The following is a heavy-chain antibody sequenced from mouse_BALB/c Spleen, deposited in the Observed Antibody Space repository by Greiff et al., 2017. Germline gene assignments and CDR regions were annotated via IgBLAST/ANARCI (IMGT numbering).Heavy chain of an antibody. CDR3: ARDTTWYFDV. V-gene: IGHV1-14*01. J-gene: IGHJ1*01. Sequence: EVKLVESGPELVKPGASVKMSCKASGYTFTSYVMHWVKQKPGQGLEWIGYINPYNDGTKYNEKFKGKATLTSDKSSSTAYMELSSLTSEDFAVYYCARDTTWYFDVGGAGTTVTVSS. D-gene: IGHD1-1*01. CDR1: GYTFTSYV. CDR2: INPYNDGT.